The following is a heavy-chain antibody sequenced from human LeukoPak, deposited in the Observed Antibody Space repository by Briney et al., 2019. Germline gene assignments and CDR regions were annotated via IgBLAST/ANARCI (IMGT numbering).Heavy chain of an antibody. J-gene: IGHJ4*02. CDR1: GFTFSSYW. CDR3: ARVMGRYCSSNSCYVDY. D-gene: IGHD2-2*01. CDR2: IKQDGSEK. V-gene: IGHV3-7*01. Sequence: GGSLRLSCAASGFTFSSYWMSWVRQVPGKGLEWVANIKQDGSEKYYVDSVKGRFTISRDNAKNSLYLQMNSLRAEDTAVYYCARVMGRYCSSNSCYVDYWGQGTLVTVSS.